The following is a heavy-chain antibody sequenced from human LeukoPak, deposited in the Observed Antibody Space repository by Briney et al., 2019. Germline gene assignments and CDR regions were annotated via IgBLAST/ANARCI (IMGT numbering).Heavy chain of an antibody. CDR2: LYYSGST. Sequence: TSETLSLTCTVSGGSFSGYYWSWIRQPPGKGLEWIGFLYYSGSTNYNPSLRSRVTISVDTSKNQFSLKLRSVTAADTAVYYCARHQYSSAWYEVWGQGTLVSVSS. J-gene: IGHJ4*02. V-gene: IGHV4-59*08. CDR1: GGSFSGYY. CDR3: ARHQYSSAWYEV. D-gene: IGHD6-19*01.